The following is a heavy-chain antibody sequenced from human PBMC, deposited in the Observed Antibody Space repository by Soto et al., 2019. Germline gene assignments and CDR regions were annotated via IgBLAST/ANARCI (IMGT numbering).Heavy chain of an antibody. J-gene: IGHJ4*02. V-gene: IGHV5-51*01. CDR1: GYSFTSYW. Sequence: GESLKISCKGSGYSFTSYWIGWVRQMPGKGLEWMGIIYPGDSDTRYSPSFQGQVTISADKSISTAYLQWSSLKASDTAMYYCARNLLRFLGGGGGAQICYFDYWGQGTLVTVSS. CDR2: IYPGDSDT. D-gene: IGHD3-3*01. CDR3: ARNLLRFLGGGGGAQICYFDY.